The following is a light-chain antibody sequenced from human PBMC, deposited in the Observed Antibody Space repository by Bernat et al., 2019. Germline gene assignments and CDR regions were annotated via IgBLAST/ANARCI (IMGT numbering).Light chain of an antibody. Sequence: DIEMTQSPSTLSASVGDRVSITCRASQSIDWWLAWYQQKPGKAPNLLIYRASTLQTGVPSRFSGSGSGTEFTLTISSLQPEDFATYYCQQYDTSWTFGQGTRVKSN. V-gene: IGKV1-5*03. J-gene: IGKJ1*01. CDR3: QQYDTSWT. CDR2: RAS. CDR1: QSIDWW.